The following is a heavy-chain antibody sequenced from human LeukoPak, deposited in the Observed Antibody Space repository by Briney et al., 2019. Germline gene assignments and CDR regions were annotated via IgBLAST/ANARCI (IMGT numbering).Heavy chain of an antibody. D-gene: IGHD6-13*01. J-gene: IGHJ6*02. CDR1: GYTFTSYG. V-gene: IGHV1-18*01. CDR2: ISAYNGNT. Sequence: ASVKVSCKASGYTFTSYGISWVRQAPGQGLEWMGWISAYNGNTNYAQKLQGRVTMTRDTSTSTVYMELSSLRSEDTAVYYCARGDIIAAAGIASYYYYGMDVWGQGTTVTVSS. CDR3: ARGDIIAAAGIASYYYYGMDV.